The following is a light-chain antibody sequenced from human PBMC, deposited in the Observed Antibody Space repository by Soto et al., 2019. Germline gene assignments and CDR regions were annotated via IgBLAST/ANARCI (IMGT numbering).Light chain of an antibody. CDR3: QQLFDSPIT. J-gene: IGKJ5*01. Sequence: DLQRTQSPYTLSASVGARVTITRRASQNIRSRLAWFQQKPGKAPKLLIYAASTLESGVPSRFSATVSGTEFSLTITSLQPEDFATYYCQQLFDSPITFGQGTRLEI. CDR2: AAS. CDR1: QNIRSR. V-gene: IGKV1-5*01.